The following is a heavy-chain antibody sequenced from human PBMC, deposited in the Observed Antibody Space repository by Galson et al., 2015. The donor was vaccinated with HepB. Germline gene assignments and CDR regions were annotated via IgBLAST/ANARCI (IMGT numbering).Heavy chain of an antibody. J-gene: IGHJ4*02. V-gene: IGHV3-15*01. CDR2: IKKKADGGTV. D-gene: IGHD2-15*01. Sequence: SLRLSCAASGFTFSNAWMTWVRQAPGKGLEWVGHIKKKADGGTVESAAPVKGRFTISRDDSRSTVYLQMNGLRTEDTGVYYCTLGRAAGGYWGQGTLVTVSS. CDR1: GFTFSNAW. CDR3: TLGRAAGGY.